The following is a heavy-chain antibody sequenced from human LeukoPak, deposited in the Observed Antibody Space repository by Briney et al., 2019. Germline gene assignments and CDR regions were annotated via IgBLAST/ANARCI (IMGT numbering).Heavy chain of an antibody. CDR1: GFTFSSYS. CDR3: ARVSDTAMVHWYFDL. J-gene: IGHJ2*01. D-gene: IGHD5-18*01. Sequence: GRSLRLSCAASGFTFSSYSMNWVRQAPGKGLEWVSSISSGSSYIYYADSVKGRFTISRDNAKNSLYLQMNSLRAEDTAVYYCARVSDTAMVHWYFDLWGRGTLVTVSS. CDR2: ISSGSSYI. V-gene: IGHV3-21*01.